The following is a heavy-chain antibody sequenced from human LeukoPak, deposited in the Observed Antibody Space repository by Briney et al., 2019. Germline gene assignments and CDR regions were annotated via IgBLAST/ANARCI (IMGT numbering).Heavy chain of an antibody. D-gene: IGHD1-7*01. V-gene: IGHV1-18*01. J-gene: IGHJ5*02. CDR3: ARDRVTGTTRLFDP. Sequence: ASVKVSCKASGYTFMSYGISWVRQAPGQGLEWMGWISAYNGNTNYAQKVQGRVTMTTDTSTSTAYMGLRSLRSDDTAVYYCARDRVTGTTRLFDPWGQGTLVTVSS. CDR1: GYTFMSYG. CDR2: ISAYNGNT.